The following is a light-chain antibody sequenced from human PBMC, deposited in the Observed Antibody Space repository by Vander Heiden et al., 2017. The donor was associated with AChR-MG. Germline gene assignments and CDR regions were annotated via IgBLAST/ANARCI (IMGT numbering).Light chain of an antibody. CDR1: SSNVGNKY. Sequence: QSVLTQPPSVSAAPGQKVTISCSGSSSNVGNKYVSWFQQYPGTAPKLLIYDTDKRFSGIPDRFSGSMSGTSATLGITGLLTGDEADYYCGAWDSSLSVYVFGTGTKVTVL. V-gene: IGLV1-51*01. J-gene: IGLJ1*01. CDR2: DTD. CDR3: GAWDSSLSVYV.